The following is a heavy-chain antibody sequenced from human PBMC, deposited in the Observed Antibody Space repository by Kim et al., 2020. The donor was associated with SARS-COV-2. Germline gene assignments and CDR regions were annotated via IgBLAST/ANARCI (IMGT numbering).Heavy chain of an antibody. V-gene: IGHV3-43*02. CDR2: ISGDGGST. Sequence: GGSLRLSCAASGFTFDDYAMHWVRQAPGKGLEWVSLISGDGGSTYYADSVKGRFTISRDNSKNSLYLQMNSLRTEDTALYYCAKDTGYSSSWSNWFDPWGQGTLVTVSS. CDR1: GFTFDDYA. D-gene: IGHD6-13*01. CDR3: AKDTGYSSSWSNWFDP. J-gene: IGHJ5*02.